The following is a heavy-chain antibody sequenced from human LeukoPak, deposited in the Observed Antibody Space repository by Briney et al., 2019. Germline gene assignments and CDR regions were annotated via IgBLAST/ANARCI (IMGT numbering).Heavy chain of an antibody. D-gene: IGHD3-10*01. V-gene: IGHV4-59*01. CDR2: IYYSGST. J-gene: IGHJ3*02. Sequence: PSETLSLTCTVSGGSISSYYWSWIRQPPGKGLEWIGYIYYSGSTNYNPSLKSRVTISVDTSKNQFPLKLSSVTAADTAVYYCARATRITMVRGVIIGDAFDIWGQGTMVTVSS. CDR3: ARATRITMVRGVIIGDAFDI. CDR1: GGSISSYY.